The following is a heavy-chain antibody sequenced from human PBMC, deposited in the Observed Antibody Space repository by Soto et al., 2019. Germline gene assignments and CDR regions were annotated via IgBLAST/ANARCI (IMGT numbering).Heavy chain of an antibody. CDR1: GGTFSSYT. CDR2: IIPILGIA. V-gene: IGHV1-69*02. Sequence: SVKVSCKASGGTFSSYTISWVRQAPGQGLEWMGRIIPILGIANYAQKFQGRVTITADKSTSTAYMELSSLRSEDTAVYYCALRSDYYGSGSPFDYWGQGTLVTVSS. J-gene: IGHJ4*02. CDR3: ALRSDYYGSGSPFDY. D-gene: IGHD3-10*01.